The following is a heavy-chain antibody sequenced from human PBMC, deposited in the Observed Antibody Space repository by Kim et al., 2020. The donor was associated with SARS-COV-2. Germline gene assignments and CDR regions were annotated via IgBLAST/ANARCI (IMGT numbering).Heavy chain of an antibody. Sequence: GGSLRLSCAASGFTFSSYEMNWVRQAPGKGLEWVSYISSSGSTIYYADSVKGRFTISRDNAKNSLYLQMNSLRAEDTAVYYCARDPPTFGGSRGTPQSPDYWGQGTLVTVSS. D-gene: IGHD3-16*01. CDR2: ISSSGSTI. CDR3: ARDPPTFGGSRGTPQSPDY. J-gene: IGHJ4*02. CDR1: GFTFSSYE. V-gene: IGHV3-48*03.